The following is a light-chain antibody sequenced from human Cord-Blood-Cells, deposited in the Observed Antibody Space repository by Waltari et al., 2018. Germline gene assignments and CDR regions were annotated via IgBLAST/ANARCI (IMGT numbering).Light chain of an antibody. CDR1: QRISSY. CDR3: QQSYSTPYT. V-gene: IGKV1-39*01. Sequence: DIQMTQSTSSLSASVADRVPITCRASQRISSYLNWYQQKPGKAPKLLIYAASSSQSGVPSRFSGSGSGTDFTLTISSLQPEDFATYYCQQSYSTPYTFGQGTKLEIK. CDR2: AAS. J-gene: IGKJ2*01.